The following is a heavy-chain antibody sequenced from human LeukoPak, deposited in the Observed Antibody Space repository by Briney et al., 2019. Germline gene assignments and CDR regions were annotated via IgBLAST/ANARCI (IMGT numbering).Heavy chain of an antibody. D-gene: IGHD3-9*01. CDR2: MGYDESNK. CDR3: ARLLPTYYDILTGYPDY. V-gene: IGHV3-33*08. Sequence: GGSLRLSCAASGFTFSSYGMHWVRQAPGKGREWVAVMGYDESNKYYADYVKGRFTISRDNSKNTLYLQMNSLRDEDTAVYYCARLLPTYYDILTGYPDYWGQGTLVTVSS. J-gene: IGHJ4*02. CDR1: GFTFSSYG.